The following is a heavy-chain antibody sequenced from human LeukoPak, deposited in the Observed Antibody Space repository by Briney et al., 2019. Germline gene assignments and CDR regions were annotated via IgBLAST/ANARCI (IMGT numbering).Heavy chain of an antibody. D-gene: IGHD3-16*02. Sequence: SGTLSLTCAVSGGSISSSNWWSWVRQPPGKGLEWIGEIYHSGSTNYNPSLKSRVTISVDMSKNQFSLKLSSVAAADTAVYYCARHSLIGPQRHIDYWGQGTLVTVSS. V-gene: IGHV4-4*02. CDR2: IYHSGST. CDR1: GGSISSSNW. J-gene: IGHJ4*02. CDR3: ARHSLIGPQRHIDY.